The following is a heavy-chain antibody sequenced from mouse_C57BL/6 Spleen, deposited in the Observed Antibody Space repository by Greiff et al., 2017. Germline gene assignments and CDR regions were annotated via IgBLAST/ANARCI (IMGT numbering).Heavy chain of an antibody. CDR3: ARSDCDWFAY. J-gene: IGHJ3*01. CDR1: GFSLTSSG. V-gene: IGHV2-2*01. Sequence: QVQLMQSGPGLVQPSQSLSITCTVSGFSLTSSGVHWVRQSPGKGLEWLGVIWTGGSTDYNAAFISRLSISKNNSKSQVVFRMNSLQADDTAIYYRARSDCDWFAYWGQGTLLTVSA. CDR2: IWTGGST.